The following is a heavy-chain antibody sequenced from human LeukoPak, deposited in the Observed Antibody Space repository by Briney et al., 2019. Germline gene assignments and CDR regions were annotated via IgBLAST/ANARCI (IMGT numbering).Heavy chain of an antibody. CDR3: AHRRRYNWNSGLYFDY. J-gene: IGHJ4*02. CDR1: GFSLSTSGGG. V-gene: IGHV2-5*01. Sequence: SGPTLVKPTQTLTLTCTFSGFSLSTSGGGVGWIRQPPGKALEWLALIYWNDDKRYSPSLKSRLTITKDTSKNQVVLTMTNMDPVDTATYYCAHRRRYNWNSGLYFDYWGQGTPVTVSS. CDR2: IYWNDDK. D-gene: IGHD1-7*01.